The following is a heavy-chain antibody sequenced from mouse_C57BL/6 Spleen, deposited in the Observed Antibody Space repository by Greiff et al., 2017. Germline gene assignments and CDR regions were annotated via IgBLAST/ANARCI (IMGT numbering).Heavy chain of an antibody. CDR3: ARRYFLFHYFDD. J-gene: IGHJ2*01. D-gene: IGHD2-14*01. CDR2: ILPGIGST. V-gene: IGHV1-9*01. CDR1: GYTFTGYW. Sequence: QVQLVESGAELMKPGASVKLSCKATGYTFTGYWIEWVKQRPGHGLEWIGEILPGIGSTNYNEKFKGKATFTADTSSNTAYMQLSSLTTEDSAIYYCARRYFLFHYFDDWGQGTTLTVSS.